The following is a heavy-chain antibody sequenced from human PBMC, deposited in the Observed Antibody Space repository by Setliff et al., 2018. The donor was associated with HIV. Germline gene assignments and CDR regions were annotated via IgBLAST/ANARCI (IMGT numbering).Heavy chain of an antibody. D-gene: IGHD6-19*01. Sequence: KPSETLSLTCAASGYSINSGFSRAWIRQPPGQGPQWIGSIYQSGSIYYNPSLQSRVTISVDSSKNQFSLNLFSVTAADTAVYYCARPRRVRSRAWYWSDIWGQGTLVTVSS. V-gene: IGHV4-38-2*01. CDR2: IYQSGSI. CDR3: ARPRRVRSRAWYWSDI. CDR1: GYSINSGFS. J-gene: IGHJ5*02.